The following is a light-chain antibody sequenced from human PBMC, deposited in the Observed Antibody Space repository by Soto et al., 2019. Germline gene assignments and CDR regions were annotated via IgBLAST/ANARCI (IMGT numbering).Light chain of an antibody. Sequence: DIQLTQSPSTLSASVGDRVTITCRASQSISSWLAWYQQKPGKAPKLLIYKASNLENGVPSRFSGSGSGTEFTLTISSLQPDDFATYYCHSGTFGQGTKVDIK. J-gene: IGKJ1*01. CDR1: QSISSW. CDR3: HSGT. V-gene: IGKV1-5*03. CDR2: KAS.